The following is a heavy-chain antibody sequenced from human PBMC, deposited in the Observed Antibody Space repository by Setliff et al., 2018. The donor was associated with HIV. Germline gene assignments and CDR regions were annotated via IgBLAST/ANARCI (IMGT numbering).Heavy chain of an antibody. V-gene: IGHV1-8*01. CDR2: MNPNSGAT. J-gene: IGHJ6*04. D-gene: IGHD3-10*01. CDR3: ASGKGVRGVIIRGGLDV. Sequence: ASVKVSCKTSGHPFSNYDIIWVRRATGQGLEWMGWMNPNSGATGYAQKFRDRFIMTRDTSISTAYMELSSLTSEDTAVYYCASGKGVRGVIIRGGLDVWGKGTTVTVSS. CDR1: GHPFSNYD.